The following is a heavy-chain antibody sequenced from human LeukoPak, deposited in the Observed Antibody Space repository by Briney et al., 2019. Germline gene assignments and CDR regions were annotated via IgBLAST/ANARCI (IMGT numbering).Heavy chain of an antibody. CDR2: IYYSGST. CDR1: GGSISSTSYY. J-gene: IGHJ5*02. Sequence: PSETLSLTCAVSGGSISSTSYYWGWIRQPPGKGLEWIGSIYYSGSTYYNPSLKSRLTISVDTSKNQFSLKLSSVTAADTAVYYCARKRNYGSGSLFWFDPWGQGTLVTVSS. V-gene: IGHV4-39*01. CDR3: ARKRNYGSGSLFWFDP. D-gene: IGHD3-10*01.